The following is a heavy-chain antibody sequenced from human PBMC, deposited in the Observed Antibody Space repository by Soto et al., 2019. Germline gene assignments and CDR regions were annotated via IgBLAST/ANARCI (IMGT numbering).Heavy chain of an antibody. CDR2: IVPSLDTT. V-gene: IGHV1-69*09. Sequence: QVQLVQSGTEVKKTGTSVKVSCKASGGTFSSSGFSWVRQAPGQGLEWMGMIVPSLDTTKYAQKFQARVTITADQFTSTAYMELSSLRSEDTAVYYCARWPQPRCTADPCAVDVWGQGTRVIVSS. J-gene: IGHJ6*02. CDR1: GGTFSSSG. CDR3: ARWPQPRCTADPCAVDV. D-gene: IGHD2-8*02.